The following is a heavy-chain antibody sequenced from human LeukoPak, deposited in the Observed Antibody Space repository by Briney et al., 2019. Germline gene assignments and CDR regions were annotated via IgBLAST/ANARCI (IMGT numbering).Heavy chain of an antibody. D-gene: IGHD4-17*01. CDR1: GFTFSNYA. V-gene: IGHV3-30*03. J-gene: IGHJ4*02. CDR3: ARDLRDYGDYRFDY. CDR2: ISYDGSNR. Sequence: GGSLRLSFAASGFTFSNYAMHRVRQAPGKGLEWVAVISYDGSNRYYADSVRGRFTISRDNAKNSLYLQMNSLRAEDTAVYYCARDLRDYGDYRFDYWGQGTLVTVSS.